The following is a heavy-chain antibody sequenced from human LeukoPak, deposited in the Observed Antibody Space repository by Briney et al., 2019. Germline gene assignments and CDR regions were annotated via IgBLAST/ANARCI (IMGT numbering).Heavy chain of an antibody. V-gene: IGHV4-59*01. Sequence: SETLSLTCTVSGVSINSFYWSWIRQPPGKGLEWIGYIYDSGSTNYKPSLKSRVTMPVDTSKNQLSLKLSSVTAADTAVYYCARTVHYSSGWSPTYYFDYWGQGTPVTVSS. CDR2: IYDSGST. D-gene: IGHD6-19*01. J-gene: IGHJ4*02. CDR1: GVSINSFY. CDR3: ARTVHYSSGWSPTYYFDY.